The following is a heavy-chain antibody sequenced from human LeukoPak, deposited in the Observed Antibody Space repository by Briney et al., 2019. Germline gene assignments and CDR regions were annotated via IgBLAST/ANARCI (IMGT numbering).Heavy chain of an antibody. CDR2: IYPGDSDT. V-gene: IGHV5-51*01. Sequence: GESLKISCKGSGYSFTSYWIGWVRQMPGKGLEWMGIIYPGDSDTRYSPSFQGQVTISADKSISTAYLQWSSLKASDTAMYYCARHGGWEYPNKGVDYWGQGTLVTVSS. CDR3: ARHGGWEYPNKGVDY. CDR1: GYSFTSYW. D-gene: IGHD1-26*01. J-gene: IGHJ4*02.